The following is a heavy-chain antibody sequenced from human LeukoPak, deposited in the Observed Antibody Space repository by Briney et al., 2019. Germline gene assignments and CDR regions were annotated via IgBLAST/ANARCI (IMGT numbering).Heavy chain of an antibody. CDR2: IYHSGSI. J-gene: IGHJ4*02. V-gene: IGHV4-4*02. CDR3: ARDGEAAVFDY. D-gene: IGHD6-13*01. CDR1: GGSISSSNW. Sequence: SETLSLTCAVSGGSISSSNWWSWVRQPPGKGLEWIGEIYHSGSINYNPSLKSRVTISVDTSKNQFSLKLSSVTAADTAVYYCARDGEAAVFDYWGQGTLVTVSS.